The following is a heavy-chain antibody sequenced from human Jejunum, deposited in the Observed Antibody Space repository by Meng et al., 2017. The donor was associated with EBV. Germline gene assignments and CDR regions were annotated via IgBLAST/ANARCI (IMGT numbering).Heavy chain of an antibody. CDR3: AMGPDYAKSGY. Sequence: QLQLQGSGPGLVKPSVSLSLTCTVSGGSISSSIYCWGWFRQPPGKGLEWIGSICFSDYTYHNPSLKSRVAISADTSKNQFSLSLTSVTAADTAVYYCAMGPDYAKSGYWGQGTLVTVSS. CDR1: GGSISSSIYC. J-gene: IGHJ4*02. V-gene: IGHV4-39*01. CDR2: ICFSDYT. D-gene: IGHD4-17*01.